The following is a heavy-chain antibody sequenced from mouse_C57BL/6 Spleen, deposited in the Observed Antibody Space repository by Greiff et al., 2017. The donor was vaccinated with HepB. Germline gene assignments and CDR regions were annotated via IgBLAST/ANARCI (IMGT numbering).Heavy chain of an antibody. CDR3: ARRGPITTVVAVYWYFDV. CDR1: GYTFTSYW. D-gene: IGHD1-1*01. V-gene: IGHV1-50*01. J-gene: IGHJ1*03. Sequence: VQLQQPGAELVKPGASVKLSCKASGYTFTSYWMQWVKQRPGQGLEWIGEIDPSDSYTNYNQKFKGKATLTVDTSSSTAYMQLSSLTSEDSAVYYCARRGPITTVVAVYWYFDVWGTGTTVTVSS. CDR2: IDPSDSYT.